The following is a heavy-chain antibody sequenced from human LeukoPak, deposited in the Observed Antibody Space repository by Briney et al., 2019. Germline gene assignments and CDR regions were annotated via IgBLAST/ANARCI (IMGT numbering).Heavy chain of an antibody. J-gene: IGHJ1*01. Sequence: GGSLRLSCAASGFTFDDYAMHWVRQAPGKGLEWVSLISGDGGSTYYADSVKGRFTISRDNSKNSLYLQMNSLRTEGTALYYCAKDTYCSGGSCYDPVYFQHWGQGTLVTVSS. D-gene: IGHD2-15*01. CDR3: AKDTYCSGGSCYDPVYFQH. V-gene: IGHV3-43*02. CDR1: GFTFDDYA. CDR2: ISGDGGST.